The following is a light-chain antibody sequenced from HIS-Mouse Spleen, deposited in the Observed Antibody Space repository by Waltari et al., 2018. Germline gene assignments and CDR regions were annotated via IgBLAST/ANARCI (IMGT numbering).Light chain of an antibody. V-gene: IGLV2-23*01. CDR1: SSHVGSYNL. J-gene: IGLJ2*01. CDR2: EGS. Sequence: QSALTQPASVSGSPGQSITISCTGTSSHVGSYNLVPWYQQHPGKAPKLMIYEGSKRPSGVSNRFSGSKSGNTASLTISGLQAEDEADYYCCSYAGSSTVAFGGGTKLTVL. CDR3: CSYAGSSTVA.